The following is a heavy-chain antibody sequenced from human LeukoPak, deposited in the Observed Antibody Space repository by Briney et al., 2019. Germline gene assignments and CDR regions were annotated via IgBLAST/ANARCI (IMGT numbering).Heavy chain of an antibody. J-gene: IGHJ4*02. CDR2: ISGGGDTT. CDR1: GFTFSSHV. Sequence: SGGSLRLSCAASGFTFSSHVMSWVRQAPGQGLEWVSAISGGGDTTYYADSVKGRFTISRDSSRDTLYLQMNSLRAEDSAIYYCAKVFRSGDLFVSDSWGQGTLVTVSS. D-gene: IGHD4-17*01. V-gene: IGHV3-23*01. CDR3: AKVFRSGDLFVSDS.